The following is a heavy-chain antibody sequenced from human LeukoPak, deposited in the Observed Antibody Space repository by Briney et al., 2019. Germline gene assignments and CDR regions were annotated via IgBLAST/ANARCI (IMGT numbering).Heavy chain of an antibody. CDR2: ISSTSSTI. J-gene: IGHJ3*02. CDR3: ARAAPYYDDSSGYSAFDS. Sequence: GGSLRLSCAASGFTFSNYGMHWVRQAPGKGLEWVSYISSTSSTIYYADSVKGRFTISRDNAKNSLYLQMNSLRDEDTAVYYCARAAPYYDDSSGYSAFDSWGQGTMVTVSA. V-gene: IGHV3-48*02. D-gene: IGHD3-22*01. CDR1: GFTFSNYG.